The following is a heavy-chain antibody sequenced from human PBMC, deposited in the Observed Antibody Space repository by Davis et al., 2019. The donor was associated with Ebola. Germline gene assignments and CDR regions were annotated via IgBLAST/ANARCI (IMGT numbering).Heavy chain of an antibody. CDR1: GFTFSDYY. CDR3: ARYIPQVVITQADAFDI. CDR2: IYSGGST. Sequence: PGGSLRLSCAASGFTFSDYYMSWIRQAPGKGLEWVSVIYSGGSTYYADSVKGRFTISRHNSKNTLYLQMNSLRAEDTAVYYCARYIPQVVITQADAFDIWGQGTMVTVSS. V-gene: IGHV3-53*04. D-gene: IGHD3-22*01. J-gene: IGHJ3*02.